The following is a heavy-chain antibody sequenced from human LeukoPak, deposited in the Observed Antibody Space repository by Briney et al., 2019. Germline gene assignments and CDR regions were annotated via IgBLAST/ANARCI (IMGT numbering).Heavy chain of an antibody. CDR3: ARDMSPLPETYSYDD. J-gene: IGHJ4*02. D-gene: IGHD3-22*01. CDR1: GGTFSSSA. Sequence: ASVKVSCKASGGTFSSSAISWVRQAPGQGLEWMGGIIPIFGTANYAQKFQGRVTITTDESTSTAYMELSSLRSEDTAVYYCARDMSPLPETYSYDDWGQGTLVTVSS. CDR2: IIPIFGTA. V-gene: IGHV1-69*05.